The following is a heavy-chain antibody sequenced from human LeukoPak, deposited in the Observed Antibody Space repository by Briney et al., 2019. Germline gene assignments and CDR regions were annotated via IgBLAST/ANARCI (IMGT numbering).Heavy chain of an antibody. D-gene: IGHD4-23*01. Sequence: SETLSLTCTVSGGSISSSSYYWGWIRQPPGKGLEWIGSIYYSGSTYYNPSLKSRVTISVDTSKNQFSLKLSSVTAADTAVYYCARKHASADYGGFSALFDYWGQGTLVTVSS. V-gene: IGHV4-39*07. CDR1: GGSISSSSYY. CDR3: ARKHASADYGGFSALFDY. CDR2: IYYSGST. J-gene: IGHJ4*02.